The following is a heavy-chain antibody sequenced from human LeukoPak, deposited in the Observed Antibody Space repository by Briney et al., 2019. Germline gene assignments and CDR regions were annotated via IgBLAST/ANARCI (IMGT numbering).Heavy chain of an antibody. Sequence: GASVKVSCKASGGTFSSYAISWVRQMPGKGLEWMGIIYPGDSDTRYSPSFQGQVTISADKSISTAYLQWSSLKASDTAMYYCAGTGDYDYVWGSYRYSAFDIWGQGTMVTVSS. V-gene: IGHV5-51*03. D-gene: IGHD3-16*02. J-gene: IGHJ3*02. CDR1: GGTFSSYA. CDR3: AGTGDYDYVWGSYRYSAFDI. CDR2: IYPGDSDT.